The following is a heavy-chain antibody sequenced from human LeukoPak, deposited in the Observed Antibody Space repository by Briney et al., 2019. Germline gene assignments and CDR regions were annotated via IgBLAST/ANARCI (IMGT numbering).Heavy chain of an antibody. J-gene: IGHJ6*02. CDR2: ISHSGST. Sequence: SETLSLTCAVYGGSFSGYYWSWIRQPPGKGLEWIGEISHSGSTNYNPSLKSRVTISVDTSKNQFSLKLSSVTAADTAVYYCARASASPYYDILTGYRDYYYYYGMDVWGQGTTVTVSS. CDR3: ARASASPYYDILTGYRDYYYYYGMDV. V-gene: IGHV4-34*01. CDR1: GGSFSGYY. D-gene: IGHD3-9*01.